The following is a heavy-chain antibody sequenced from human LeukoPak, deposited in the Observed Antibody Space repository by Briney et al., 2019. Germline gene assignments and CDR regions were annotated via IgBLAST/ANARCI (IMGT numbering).Heavy chain of an antibody. J-gene: IGHJ4*02. CDR3: AREIAAAGTYYFDY. CDR2: IYYSGST. Sequence: KPSETLSLTCTVSGGSISSYYWSWIRQPPGKGLEWTGYIYYSGSTNYNPSLKSRVTISVDTSKNQFSLKLSSVTAADTAVYYCAREIAAAGTYYFDYWGQGTLVTVSS. CDR1: GGSISSYY. V-gene: IGHV4-59*01. D-gene: IGHD6-13*01.